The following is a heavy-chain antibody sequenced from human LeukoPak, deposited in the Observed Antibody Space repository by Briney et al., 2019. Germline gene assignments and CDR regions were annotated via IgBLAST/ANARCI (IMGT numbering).Heavy chain of an antibody. Sequence: SETLSLTCAVYGGSFSGYYWSWIRQPPGKGLEWIGEINHSGSTNYNPSLKSRVTISVDTSKNQFSLKLSSVTAADTAVYYCFARNVGWELRDFDYWGQGTLVTVSS. D-gene: IGHD1-26*01. CDR3: FARNVGWELRDFDY. V-gene: IGHV4-34*01. CDR2: INHSGST. J-gene: IGHJ4*02. CDR1: GGSFSGYY.